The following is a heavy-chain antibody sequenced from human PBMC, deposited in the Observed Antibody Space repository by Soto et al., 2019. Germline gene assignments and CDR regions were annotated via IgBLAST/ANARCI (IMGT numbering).Heavy chain of an antibody. Sequence: SETRSLACTLAADSLSSTYRAWNRQPPGRGREYIGYIYYSGRPYYNPSLKTRNTISVDTSKNQFSLKLSSVTAADTAVYYCARGHRGITTTGTWYDFDYWGQGTLVTVSS. J-gene: IGHJ4*02. V-gene: IGHV4-59*01. CDR1: ADSLSSTY. D-gene: IGHD2-15*01. CDR3: ARGHRGITTTGTWYDFDY. CDR2: IYYSGRP.